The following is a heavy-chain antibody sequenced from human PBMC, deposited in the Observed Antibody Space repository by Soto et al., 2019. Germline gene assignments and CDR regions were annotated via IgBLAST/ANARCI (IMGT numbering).Heavy chain of an antibody. CDR2: IFYSGNT. J-gene: IGHJ5*02. CDR3: ALHQYTGPAATGRFDP. Sequence: QLQLQESGPGLVKPSETLSLTCTVSGGSISSSSYYWGWIRQPPGKGMEWIGTIFYSGNTYYNPSIKSRVTIYGDTSNNQSSRQLSSVTAADTAVNYWALHQYTGPAATGRFDPWGQGTLVTVSS. V-gene: IGHV4-39*01. D-gene: IGHD2-15*01. CDR1: GGSISSSSYY.